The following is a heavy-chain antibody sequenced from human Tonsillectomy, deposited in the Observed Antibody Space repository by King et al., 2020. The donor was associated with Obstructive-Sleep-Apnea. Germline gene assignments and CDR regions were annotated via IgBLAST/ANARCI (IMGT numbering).Heavy chain of an antibody. J-gene: IGHJ4*02. D-gene: IGHD1-26*01. Sequence: VQLVESGGGVVKPGRSLRLSCAVSGFIFSDFPMHWVRQSPSRGLEWVAVISYDGTIKAAADSLNGRFTISRDDSKNTLYLQMDSLRTEDTAVYYCARDPIIGSPDYFDYWGQGTLVTVSS. CDR1: GFIFSDFP. CDR2: ISYDGTIK. V-gene: IGHV3-30*04. CDR3: ARDPIIGSPDYFDY.